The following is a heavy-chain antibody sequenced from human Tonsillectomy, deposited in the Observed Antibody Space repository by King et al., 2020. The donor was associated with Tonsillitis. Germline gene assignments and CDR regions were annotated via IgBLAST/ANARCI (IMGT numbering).Heavy chain of an antibody. V-gene: IGHV3-30*18. CDR3: AKNQDFIFDYMDV. Sequence: VQLVESGGGVVQPGRSLRLSCAASGFIFSRCGIHWVRQAPGKGLEWVAVISPDGSKKYYGDSVKGRFTISRDNSKNTLYLQMNSLKAEDTAVYYCAKNQDFIFDYMDVWGNGTTVNVSS. D-gene: IGHD3-3*01. J-gene: IGHJ6*03. CDR1: GFIFSRCG. CDR2: ISPDGSKK.